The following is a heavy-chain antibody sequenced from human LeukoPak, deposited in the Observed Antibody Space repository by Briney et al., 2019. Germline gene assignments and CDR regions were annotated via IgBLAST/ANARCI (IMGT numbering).Heavy chain of an antibody. CDR2: ISGSGGST. V-gene: IGHV3-23*01. CDR1: GFTFSSYA. CDR3: ANGAYSSSWYPGRAYYYYYGMDV. Sequence: GGSLRLSCAASGFTFSSYAMSWVRQAPGKGLEWLSAISGSGGSTYYADSVKGRSTISRDNSKNTLYLQMNSLRAEDTAVYYCANGAYSSSWYPGRAYYYYYGMDVWGQGTTVTVSS. D-gene: IGHD6-13*01. J-gene: IGHJ6*02.